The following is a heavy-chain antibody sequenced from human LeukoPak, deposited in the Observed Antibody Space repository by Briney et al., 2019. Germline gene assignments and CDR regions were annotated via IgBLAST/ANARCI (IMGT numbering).Heavy chain of an antibody. Sequence: PSETLSLTCTVSGGSISSYYWSWIRQPPGKGLEWIGYIYYSGSTNYNPSLKSRVTISVDTSKNQFSLKLSSVTAADTAVYYCARHMTTVTTDDAFDIWGQGTMVTVSS. CDR1: GGSISSYY. J-gene: IGHJ3*02. CDR3: ARHMTTVTTDDAFDI. V-gene: IGHV4-59*08. D-gene: IGHD4-17*01. CDR2: IYYSGST.